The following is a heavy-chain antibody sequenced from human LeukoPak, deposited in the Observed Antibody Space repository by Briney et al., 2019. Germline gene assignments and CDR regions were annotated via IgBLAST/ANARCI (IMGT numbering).Heavy chain of an antibody. D-gene: IGHD5-18*01. CDR2: IYYTGST. CDR3: ARHGYTAMVLSEIDF. CDR1: GDSISSYY. V-gene: IGHV4-59*08. Sequence: PSETLSLTCTVSGDSISSYYWSWIRQPPGKGLEWIGYIYYTGSTNYNPSLKSRVTISVDTSKNQFSLKLHSVTAADTAVYSCARHGYTAMVLSEIDFWGQGTLVTVSS. J-gene: IGHJ4*02.